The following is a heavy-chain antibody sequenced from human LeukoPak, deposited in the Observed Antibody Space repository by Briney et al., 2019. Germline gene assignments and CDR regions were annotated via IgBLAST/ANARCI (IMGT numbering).Heavy chain of an antibody. D-gene: IGHD4-23*01. CDR2: IYYSGST. CDR1: GGSISSYY. Sequence: SETLSLTCSVSGGSISSYYWSWIRQPPGKGLEWIGYIYYSGSTNYNPSFKSRVTISVDTSKNQFSLKLSSVTAADTAVYYCARGDYGGNSYYYYYGMDVWGQGTTVTVSS. CDR3: ARGDYGGNSYYYYYGMDV. V-gene: IGHV4-59*08. J-gene: IGHJ6*02.